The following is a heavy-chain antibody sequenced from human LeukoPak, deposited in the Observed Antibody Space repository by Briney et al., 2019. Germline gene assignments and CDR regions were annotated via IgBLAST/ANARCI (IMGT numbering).Heavy chain of an antibody. CDR2: IYTSGNT. V-gene: IGHV4-4*09. J-gene: IGHJ6*03. Sequence: SETLSLTCTVSGGSISSYYWSWIRQPPGKGLEWIGYIYTSGNTNYNPSLKSRVTISVDTSKKQFSLKLSSVTDADTAVYYCARGGYSYGSQNYYYYMDVWGKGTTVTVSS. CDR3: ARGGYSYGSQNYYYYMDV. D-gene: IGHD5-18*01. CDR1: GGSISSYY.